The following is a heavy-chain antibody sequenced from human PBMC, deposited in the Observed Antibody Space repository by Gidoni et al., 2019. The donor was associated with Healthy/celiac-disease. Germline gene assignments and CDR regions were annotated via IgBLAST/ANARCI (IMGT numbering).Heavy chain of an antibody. CDR3: AKDPLEGTYDSSGYPYFDY. Sequence: EVQLLESGGGLVQPGGSLRLSCAASGFTFSSYAMSWVRQAPGKGLEWVSAISGSGGSTYYADSVKGRFTISRDNSKNTLYLQMNSLRAEDTAVYYCAKDPLEGTYDSSGYPYFDYWGQGTLVTVSS. D-gene: IGHD3-22*01. J-gene: IGHJ4*02. CDR1: GFTFSSYA. V-gene: IGHV3-23*01. CDR2: ISGSGGST.